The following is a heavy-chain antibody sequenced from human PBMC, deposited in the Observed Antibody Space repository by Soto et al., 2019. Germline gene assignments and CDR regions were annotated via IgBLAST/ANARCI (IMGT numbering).Heavy chain of an antibody. CDR3: XXXXGXPQLGGNYYYITDV. J-gene: IGHJ6*02. D-gene: IGHD3-3*02. Sequence: QVHLVQSGAEVKKPGSSVKVSCKVSGGTFDTYAISWVRQAPGQGLEWMGGIIPVFRAPDYAQKFQGRVTITADESEXXXXXXXXXXXXXXXXXXXXXXXXGXPQLGGNYYYITDVWGQGTSVTVSS. CDR1: GGTFDTYA. CDR2: IIPVFRAP. V-gene: IGHV1-69*12.